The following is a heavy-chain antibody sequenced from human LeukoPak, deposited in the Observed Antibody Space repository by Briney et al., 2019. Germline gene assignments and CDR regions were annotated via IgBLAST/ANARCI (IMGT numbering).Heavy chain of an antibody. D-gene: IGHD4-17*01. CDR3: ARAETTVTRPHWFDP. V-gene: IGHV3-11*04. J-gene: IGHJ5*02. Sequence: GGSLRLSCAASGFTFSDYYMSWIRRAPGKGLEWVSYISGSSSYIYYADSVKGRFTISRDNAKNSLYLQVNSLRAEDTAVYYCARAETTVTRPHWFDPWGQGTLVTVSS. CDR2: ISGSSSYI. CDR1: GFTFSDYY.